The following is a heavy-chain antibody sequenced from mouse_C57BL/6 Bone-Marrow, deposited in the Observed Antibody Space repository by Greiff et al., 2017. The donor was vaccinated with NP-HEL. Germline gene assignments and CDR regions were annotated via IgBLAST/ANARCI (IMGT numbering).Heavy chain of an antibody. CDR2: IYPGSGNT. CDR3: ARGYYNTAY. D-gene: IGHD2-12*01. CDR1: GYSFTSYY. J-gene: IGHJ3*01. Sequence: QVQLKQSGPELVKPGASVKISCEASGYSFTSYYIHWVKQRPGPGLEWIGWIYPGSGNTKYNEKFKGKATLTADTSSSTAYMQLSSLTSEDSAVYYCARGYYNTAYWGQGTLVTVSA. V-gene: IGHV1-66*01.